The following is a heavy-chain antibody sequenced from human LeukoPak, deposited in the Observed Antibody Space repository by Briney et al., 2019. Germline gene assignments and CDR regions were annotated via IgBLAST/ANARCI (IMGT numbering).Heavy chain of an antibody. J-gene: IGHJ4*02. V-gene: IGHV4-59*01. CDR1: GGSISSYY. D-gene: IGHD5-24*01. Sequence: SETLSLTCTVSGGSISSYYWSWIRQPPGKGPEWIGYIYYSGSTNHNPSLKSRVTISVDTSKNQFSLKLSSVTAADTAVYYCARSRDGYISDYWGQGTLVTVSS. CDR3: ARSRDGYISDY. CDR2: IYYSGST.